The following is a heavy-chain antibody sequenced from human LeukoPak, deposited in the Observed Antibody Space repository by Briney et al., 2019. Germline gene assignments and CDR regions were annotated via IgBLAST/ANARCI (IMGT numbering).Heavy chain of an antibody. D-gene: IGHD2-8*01. J-gene: IGHJ4*02. Sequence: GGSLRLSCAASGFTFSSYAVSWVRQAPGKGLEWVSSISGSGGSTYSADSVKGRFTISRDNSKNTLYLQMNSLRAEDTALYFCAKDRSCTNDICHGDFDYWGQGTLVTVSS. V-gene: IGHV3-23*01. CDR1: GFTFSSYA. CDR3: AKDRSCTNDICHGDFDY. CDR2: ISGSGGST.